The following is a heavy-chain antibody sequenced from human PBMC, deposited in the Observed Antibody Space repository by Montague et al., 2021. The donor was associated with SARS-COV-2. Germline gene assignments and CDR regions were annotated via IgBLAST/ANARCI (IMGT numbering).Heavy chain of an antibody. D-gene: IGHD2-2*01. J-gene: IGHJ4*02. Sequence: SETLSLTCAVSGGSISSPNWWNWVRQPPGKGLEWIGEIYYTGNTNYNPSLKSRLTIFIDKSKNQFSLKLSSVTAADTAVYYCARHPLGYGSSTSCYVGWGQGTLVTVSS. CDR3: ARHPLGYGSSTSCYVG. CDR1: GGSISSPNW. CDR2: IYYTGNT. V-gene: IGHV4-4*02.